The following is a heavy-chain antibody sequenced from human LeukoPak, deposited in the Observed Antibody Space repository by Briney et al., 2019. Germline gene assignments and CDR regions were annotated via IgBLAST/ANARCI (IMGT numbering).Heavy chain of an antibody. D-gene: IGHD3-16*01. J-gene: IGHJ6*03. V-gene: IGHV3-21*01. CDR2: IRSSSSYI. CDR1: GFTFSSYS. Sequence: PGGSLRLSCAASGFTFSSYSMNWVRQAPGKGLEWVSSIRSSSSYIYYADSVKGRFTISRDNAKNSLYLQMNSLRAEDTAVYYCARDLNTGPVTWGLGYYYYMDVWGKGTTVTVSS. CDR3: ARDLNTGPVTWGLGYYYYMDV.